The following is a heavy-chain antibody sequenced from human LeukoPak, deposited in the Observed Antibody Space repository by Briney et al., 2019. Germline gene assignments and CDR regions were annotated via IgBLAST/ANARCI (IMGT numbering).Heavy chain of an antibody. D-gene: IGHD6-13*01. CDR1: GFTFSSYW. Sequence: GGSLRLSCAASGFTFSSYWMSWVRQATGKGLEWVANIKQDGSEKYYVDSVKGRFTISRDNHKNSLYLQMHSLRAEDTAVYYCARDPRSSSWYFVEDYWGQGTLVTLSS. J-gene: IGHJ4*02. CDR3: ARDPRSSSWYFVEDY. V-gene: IGHV3-7*01. CDR2: IKQDGSEK.